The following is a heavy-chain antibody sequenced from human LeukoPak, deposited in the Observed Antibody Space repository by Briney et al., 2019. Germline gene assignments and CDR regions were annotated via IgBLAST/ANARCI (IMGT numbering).Heavy chain of an antibody. CDR2: IENSGST. D-gene: IGHD3-22*01. V-gene: IGHV4-59*01. CDR1: GGSISTYY. CDR3: ARSLLITRGFGMDV. J-gene: IGHJ6*02. Sequence: SETLSLTCTVSGGSISTYYWTWIRQPPGKGLEWNGYIENSGSTKYNPSLKSRVTISVDTSKNQFALKLSSVTAADTAVYFCARSLLITRGFGMDVWGRRTTVSVFS.